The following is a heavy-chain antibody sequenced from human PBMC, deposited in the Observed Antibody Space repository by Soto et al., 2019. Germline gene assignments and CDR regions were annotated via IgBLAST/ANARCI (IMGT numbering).Heavy chain of an antibody. J-gene: IGHJ4*02. D-gene: IGHD1-26*01. Sequence: EVQLVESGGGLVQPGGSLRLSCAASGFTFSNYWMHWVRQVPGKGLVWVSHIDSDGNHTTYAASVKGRFTISRDNAKNTVYLQMNSLRAEDTAVYYCVRDDVGVGIDYWGLGTLVTVSS. CDR3: VRDDVGVGIDY. CDR1: GFTFSNYW. CDR2: IDSDGNHT. V-gene: IGHV3-74*01.